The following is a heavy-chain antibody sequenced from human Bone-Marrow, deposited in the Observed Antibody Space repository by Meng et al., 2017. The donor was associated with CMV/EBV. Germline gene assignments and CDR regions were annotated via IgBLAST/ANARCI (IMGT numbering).Heavy chain of an antibody. CDR1: GGSFSGYY. V-gene: IGHV4-34*01. CDR3: ARGRGWAGTPQPLDY. D-gene: IGHD6-19*01. J-gene: IGHJ4*02. CDR2: INHSGST. Sequence: GSLRLSCAVYGGSFSGYYWSWIRQPPGKGLEWIGEINHSGSTNYNPSLKSRVTISVDTSKNQFSLKLSSVTAADTAVYYCARGRGWAGTPQPLDYWGQGTLVTVYS.